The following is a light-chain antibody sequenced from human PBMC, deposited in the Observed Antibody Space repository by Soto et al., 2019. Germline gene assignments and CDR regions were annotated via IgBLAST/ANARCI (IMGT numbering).Light chain of an antibody. CDR3: SSYTNTAIVL. CDR1: SNDVGFYDY. CDR2: AIS. J-gene: IGLJ1*01. V-gene: IGLV2-14*03. Sequence: QSALTQPASVSGSLGQSITISCTGTSNDVGFYDYVSWYQQLPNRAPKLLVSAISRRPAGVSDRFSGSRSGNTASLTISDLQADDEADYYCSSYTNTAIVLFGSGTKVTVL.